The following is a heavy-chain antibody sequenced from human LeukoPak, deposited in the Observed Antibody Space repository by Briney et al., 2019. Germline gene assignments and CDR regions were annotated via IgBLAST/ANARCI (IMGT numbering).Heavy chain of an antibody. CDR3: ARGQTYYYDSSGYAVFEY. Sequence: SETLSLTCSVSDGSINSYHWSWIRQPPGKGLEWIGYIYYSGSTNYNPSLKSRVTISVDTSKNQFSLKLSSVTAADTAVYYCARGQTYYYDSSGYAVFEYWGQGTLVTVSS. V-gene: IGHV4-59*01. CDR1: DGSINSYH. J-gene: IGHJ4*02. D-gene: IGHD3-22*01. CDR2: IYYSGST.